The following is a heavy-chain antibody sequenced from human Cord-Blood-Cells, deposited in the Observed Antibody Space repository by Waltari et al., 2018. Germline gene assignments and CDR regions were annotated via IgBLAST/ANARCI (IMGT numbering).Heavy chain of an antibody. Sequence: EIHPVQSGADAKKPGDSLQIPCKGSGSTFTSYRIGWVRPTPGNGLEWMGIIYPGDCDTRYSPSFQGQVTISGDKSISTAYVQWSSLKASDTAMYYCAGRGDSSSSGDAFDIWGQGTMVTVSS. CDR2: IYPGDCDT. V-gene: IGHV5-51*03. CDR3: AGRGDSSSSGDAFDI. J-gene: IGHJ3*02. CDR1: GSTFTSYR. D-gene: IGHD6-6*01.